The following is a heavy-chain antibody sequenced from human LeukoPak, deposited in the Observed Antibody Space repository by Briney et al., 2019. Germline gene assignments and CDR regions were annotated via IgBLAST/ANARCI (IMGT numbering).Heavy chain of an antibody. V-gene: IGHV4-39*01. J-gene: IGHJ5*01. D-gene: IGHD3-10*01. CDR2: IDFNGNA. Sequence: PGGSLRLSCAASGFTFSSYAMSWVRQPPGKGLEWIASIDFNGNAEYNPSLKSRVTISVDTSQNQFSLRVTSLTTTDTAVYHCARLASGRSPPPTRWAWFDSWGQGVLVTVSS. CDR1: GFTFSSYA. CDR3: ARLASGRSPPPTRWAWFDS.